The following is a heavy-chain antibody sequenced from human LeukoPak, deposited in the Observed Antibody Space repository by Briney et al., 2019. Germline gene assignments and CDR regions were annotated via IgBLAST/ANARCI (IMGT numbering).Heavy chain of an antibody. Sequence: GGSLRLSCAASGFTFSSYAMSWVRQAPGKGLEWVSAISGSGGSTYYADSVKGRFTISRDNSKNTLYLQMNSLRAEDTAVYYCAKKSGLRFLEWLPYYFDYWGQGTLVTVSS. D-gene: IGHD3-3*01. CDR1: GFTFSSYA. V-gene: IGHV3-23*01. CDR2: ISGSGGST. CDR3: AKKSGLRFLEWLPYYFDY. J-gene: IGHJ4*02.